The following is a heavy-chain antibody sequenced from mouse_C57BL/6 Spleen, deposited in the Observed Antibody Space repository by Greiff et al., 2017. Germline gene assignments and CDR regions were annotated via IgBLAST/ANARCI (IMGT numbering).Heavy chain of an antibody. CDR1: GFTFNTYA. CDR2: IRRKSSNYAT. CDR3: VRETPPYDGSSPWYFDV. Sequence: EVQGVESGGGLVQPKGSLKLSCAASGFTFNTYAMHWVRQAPGKGLEWVARIRRKSSNYATYYADSVKDRFTISRDDSQSMLYLQMNNLKTEGTAMYYCVRETPPYDGSSPWYFDVWGTGTTVTVSS. D-gene: IGHD1-1*01. J-gene: IGHJ1*03. V-gene: IGHV10-3*01.